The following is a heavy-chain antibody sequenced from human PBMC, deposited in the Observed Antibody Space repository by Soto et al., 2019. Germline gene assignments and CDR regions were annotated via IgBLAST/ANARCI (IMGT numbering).Heavy chain of an antibody. CDR1: GYTFTRYD. J-gene: IGHJ4*01. CDR2: MNPKSGYT. CDR3: ARTDGDLDY. V-gene: IGHV1-8*01. Sequence: QVQLVQSGAEVKKPGASVKVSCKTSGYTFTRYDINWVRQATGQGLEWMGWMNPKSGYTGSAQRFQGRITMTRDTSISTAYMELSSLRSEDTAMYYCARTDGDLDYWGQGTLVTVYS. D-gene: IGHD4-17*01.